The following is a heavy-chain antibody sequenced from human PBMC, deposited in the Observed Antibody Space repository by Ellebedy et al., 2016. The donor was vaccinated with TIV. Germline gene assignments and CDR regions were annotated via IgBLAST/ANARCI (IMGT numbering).Heavy chain of an antibody. J-gene: IGHJ4*02. CDR1: GGSFTTYA. CDR2: IIPLFGTT. Sequence: SVKVSCXASGGSFTTYAFNWVRQAPGQGLEWMGGIIPLFGTTSNAQKFQDRVTITAVESTSTAYMELSRLTSEDTAIYYCARGRTNGRFLWVDYWGQGTPVTVSS. D-gene: IGHD2-8*01. CDR3: ARGRTNGRFLWVDY. V-gene: IGHV1-69*13.